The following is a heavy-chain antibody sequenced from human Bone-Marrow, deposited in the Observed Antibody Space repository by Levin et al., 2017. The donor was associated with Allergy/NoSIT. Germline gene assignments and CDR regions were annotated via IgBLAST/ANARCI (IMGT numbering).Heavy chain of an antibody. Sequence: PGESLKISCTASGFTFGDYAMSWFRQAPGKGLEWVGFIRSKAYGGTTEYAASVKGRFTISRDDSKSIAYLQMNSLKTEDTAVYYCTRAADVWSGYPWGAFDYWGQGTLVTVSS. CDR2: IRSKAYGGTT. J-gene: IGHJ4*02. V-gene: IGHV3-49*03. CDR3: TRAADVWSGYPWGAFDY. CDR1: GFTFGDYA. D-gene: IGHD3-3*01.